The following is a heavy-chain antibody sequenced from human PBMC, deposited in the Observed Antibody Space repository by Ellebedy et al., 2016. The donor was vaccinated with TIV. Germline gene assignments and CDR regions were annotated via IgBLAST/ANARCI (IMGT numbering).Heavy chain of an antibody. CDR3: ARDSNYYGSGSYYGY. CDR1: GFTFSNYV. J-gene: IGHJ4*02. V-gene: IGHV3-30*03. D-gene: IGHD3-10*01. Sequence: PGGSLRLSCAASGFTFSNYVMHWVRQAPGKGLEWVAVISYDGSNKYYADSVKGRFTISRDNSKNTLYLQMNSLRTEDTAVYYCARDSNYYGSGSYYGYWGQGTLVTVSS. CDR2: ISYDGSNK.